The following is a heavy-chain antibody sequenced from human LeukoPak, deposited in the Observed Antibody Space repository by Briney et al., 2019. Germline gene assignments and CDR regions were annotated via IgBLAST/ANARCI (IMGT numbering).Heavy chain of an antibody. V-gene: IGHV3-23*01. CDR3: ARVPYYDILTGYSDY. D-gene: IGHD3-9*01. J-gene: IGHJ4*02. CDR2: ISASGSTT. CDR1: GFTFSSYA. Sequence: GGSLRLSCAASGFTFSSYAMSWVRQATGKGLEWISAISASGSTTYYADSVKGRFTISRDNSKNTLYLQMNSLRAEDTAVYYCARVPYYDILTGYSDYWGQGTLVTVSS.